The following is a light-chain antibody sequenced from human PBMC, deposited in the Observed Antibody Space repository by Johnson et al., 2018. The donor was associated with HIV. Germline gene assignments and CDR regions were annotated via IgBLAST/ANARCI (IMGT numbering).Light chain of an antibody. CDR3: GTWDSSLSRYV. J-gene: IGLJ1*01. CDR1: SSNIGNNY. Sequence: QSVLTQPPSVSAAPGQKVTISCSGSSSNIGNNYISWYQQVPGTAPKLLIYENNKRPSGIPDRFSGSKSGTSATLGVTGLQTGDEADYYCGTWDSSLSRYVFDTGTKVTVL. CDR2: ENN. V-gene: IGLV1-51*01.